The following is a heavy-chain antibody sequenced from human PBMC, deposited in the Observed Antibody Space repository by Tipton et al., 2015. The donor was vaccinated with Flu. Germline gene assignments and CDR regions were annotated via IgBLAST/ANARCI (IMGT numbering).Heavy chain of an antibody. CDR3: ARDVRGYSFNWFDP. J-gene: IGHJ5*02. D-gene: IGHD5-18*01. CDR1: GGSISSGGYY. V-gene: IGHV4-31*03. CDR2: IYYSGST. Sequence: TLSLTCTVSGGSISSGGYYWSWIRQHPGKGLEWIGYIYYSGSTYYNPSLKSRVTISVDTSKNQFSLKLSSVTAADTAVYYCARDVRGYSFNWFDPWGQGTLVTVSS.